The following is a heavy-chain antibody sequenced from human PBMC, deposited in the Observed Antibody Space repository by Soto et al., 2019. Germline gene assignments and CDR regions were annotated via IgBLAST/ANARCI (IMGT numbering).Heavy chain of an antibody. CDR1: GFPFRSYG. Sequence: GGSLRLSCEGSGFPFRSYGIHWVRQAPGKGLEWLAIIWNDGSNEYYADSAKGRFTISRDNSKNTVYLQVTNLRAEDAAVYYCVKEGKYDVLTGYPHYYYGLDVWGQGTTVTV. D-gene: IGHD3-9*01. CDR2: IWNDGSNE. J-gene: IGHJ6*02. CDR3: VKEGKYDVLTGYPHYYYGLDV. V-gene: IGHV3-33*06.